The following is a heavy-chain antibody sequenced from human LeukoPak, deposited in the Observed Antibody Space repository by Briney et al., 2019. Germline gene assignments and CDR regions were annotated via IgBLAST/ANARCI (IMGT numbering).Heavy chain of an antibody. D-gene: IGHD3-22*01. J-gene: IGHJ4*02. CDR3: ARTASSGYFYFDY. Sequence: PGGSLRLSCAASGFTVSSNYMTWVRQAPGKGLEWVSLIYSAGGTYYTDSVKGRFTISRHSSKNTLYLQMNSLRGEDTAVYYCARTASSGYFYFDYWGQGTLVTVSS. CDR2: IYSAGGT. V-gene: IGHV3-53*04. CDR1: GFTVSSNY.